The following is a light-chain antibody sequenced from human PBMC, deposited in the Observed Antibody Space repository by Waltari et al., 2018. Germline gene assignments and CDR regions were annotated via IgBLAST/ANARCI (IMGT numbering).Light chain of an antibody. V-gene: IGLV2-14*01. J-gene: IGLJ3*02. Sequence: QSALTQPASVSGSPGQSITIPFTGTSSDVGGYNYVSWYQQHPGKAPKLIIYDVSKRPSGVSNRFSGSKSANTASLTISGLQAEDEADFYCSSYTSSSTLLFGGGTKLTVL. CDR3: SSYTSSSTLL. CDR2: DVS. CDR1: SSDVGGYNY.